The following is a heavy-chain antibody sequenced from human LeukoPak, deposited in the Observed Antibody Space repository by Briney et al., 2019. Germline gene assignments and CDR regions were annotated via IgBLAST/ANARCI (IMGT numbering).Heavy chain of an antibody. V-gene: IGHV4-39*01. CDR2: IYYSGST. D-gene: IGHD3-16*01. CDR1: GFTFSSYN. CDR3: VRGSTLRHYQY. J-gene: IGHJ4*02. Sequence: PGGSLRLSCAASGFTFSSYNMDWIRRPPGKGLEWIGSIYYSGSTYYNPSLKGRVTVSVDTSKNQFSLNLSSVTAADTAVYYCVRGSTLRHYQYWGQGTLVTVSS.